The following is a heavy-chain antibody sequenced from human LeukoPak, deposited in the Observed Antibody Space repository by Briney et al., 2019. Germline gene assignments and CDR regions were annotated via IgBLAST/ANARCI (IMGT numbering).Heavy chain of an antibody. CDR3: AKPYDSSHYYYYGMDV. V-gene: IGHV3-21*04. CDR1: GFTFSSYS. J-gene: IGHJ6*02. CDR2: ISSSSYI. D-gene: IGHD3-22*01. Sequence: GGSLRLSCAASGFTFSSYSMNWVRQAPGKGLEWVSSISSSSYIYYADSVKGRFTISRDNAKNSLYLQMNSLRAEDTAVYYCAKPYDSSHYYYYGMDVWGQGTTVTVSS.